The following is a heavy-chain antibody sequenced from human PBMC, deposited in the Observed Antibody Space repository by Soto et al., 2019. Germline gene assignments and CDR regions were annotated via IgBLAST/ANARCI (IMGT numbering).Heavy chain of an antibody. D-gene: IGHD6-13*01. CDR2: VYTSGNT. J-gene: IGHJ5*02. V-gene: IGHV4-4*07. CDR3: AREAAETVGDGYWCDP. CDR1: GDSFSGYY. Sequence: SETLSLTCTVSGDSFSGYYWRCIRQPAWKGLEWIVRVYTSGNTDYNPSLTSRVTVPVDTSRNQFSLKLRFVTAADTAVYYCAREAAETVGDGYWCDPWGQGTLVT.